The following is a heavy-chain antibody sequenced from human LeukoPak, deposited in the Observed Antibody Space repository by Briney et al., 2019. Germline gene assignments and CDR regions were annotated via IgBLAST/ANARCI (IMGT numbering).Heavy chain of an antibody. J-gene: IGHJ6*03. CDR2: ISSNGGST. D-gene: IGHD6-13*01. V-gene: IGHV3-64*01. CDR1: GFTFSSYA. Sequence: GGSLRLSCAASGFTFSSYAMHWVRQAPGKGLEYVSTISSNGGSTYYANSVKGRFTISRDNSKNTLYLQMGSLRAEDMAVYYCARATKQQLAYYYYYMDVWGKGTTVTVSS. CDR3: ARATKQQLAYYYYYMDV.